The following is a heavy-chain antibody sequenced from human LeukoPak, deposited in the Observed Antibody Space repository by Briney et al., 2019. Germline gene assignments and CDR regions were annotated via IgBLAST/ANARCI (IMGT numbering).Heavy chain of an antibody. D-gene: IGHD4-17*01. CDR3: ARVASYGDFPDALEI. Sequence: ASVTLSCKTFGYTFSGYYMQWVRQAPGQGLEWMGWINPHTGGAKYGHKFQGRVTMTRDKSINTAYMEVSSLRSDDTAVYYCARVASYGDFPDALEIWGQGTLVIVSS. V-gene: IGHV1-2*02. CDR1: GYTFSGYY. CDR2: INPHTGGA. J-gene: IGHJ3*02.